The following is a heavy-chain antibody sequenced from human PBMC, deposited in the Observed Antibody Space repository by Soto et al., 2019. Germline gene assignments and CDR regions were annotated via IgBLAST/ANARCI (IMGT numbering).Heavy chain of an antibody. V-gene: IGHV2-5*01. J-gene: IGHJ3*02. CDR2: IYWNDDK. Sequence: SGPTLVNPTQTLTLTCTLSGFSLSTRAVGVGWIRQPPGKALEWLALIYWNDDKRYSPSLKNRLTITKDTSKNHVVLTMTNMDPVDTATYYCAHRHELGSFDIWGQGTKVTVSS. CDR3: AHRHELGSFDI. CDR1: GFSLSTRAVG. D-gene: IGHD1-26*01.